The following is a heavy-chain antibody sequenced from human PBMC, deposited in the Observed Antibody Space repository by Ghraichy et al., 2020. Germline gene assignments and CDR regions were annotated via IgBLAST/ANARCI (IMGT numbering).Heavy chain of an antibody. CDR1: GFTFSSYD. CDR3: ARDSSSRLRTSRPDL. CDR2: ISSTSSHI. Sequence: GGSLRLSCAASGFTFSSYDMNWLRQAPGRGLEWISYISSTSSHIYYAHSVKGRFTISRDDGRNSLYLQMNSLRDEDTAVYYCARDSSSRLRTSRPDLWGQGTLVTVSS. D-gene: IGHD4-17*01. J-gene: IGHJ5*02. V-gene: IGHV3-48*02.